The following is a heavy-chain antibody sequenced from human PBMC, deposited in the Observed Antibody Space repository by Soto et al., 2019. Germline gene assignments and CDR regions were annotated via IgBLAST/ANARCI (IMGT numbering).Heavy chain of an antibody. J-gene: IGHJ5*01. CDR1: GDTSTSYY. CDR2: IHNSGTS. Sequence: SETLSLTCTVSGDTSTSYYWGWIRQAPGKGLEWIGHIHNSGTSTHNPSLNGRVTISIDMSKKQFSMKLTSLTSAETAVYYCERDLYDSVGYTWFDSWSQRTMVT. D-gene: IGHD3-22*01. V-gene: IGHV4-59*01. CDR3: ERDLYDSVGYTWFDS.